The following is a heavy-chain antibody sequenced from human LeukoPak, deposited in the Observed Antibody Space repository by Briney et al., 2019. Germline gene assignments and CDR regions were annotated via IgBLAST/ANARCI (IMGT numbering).Heavy chain of an antibody. Sequence: PGGSLRLSCAASGFTFSSYEMNWVRQAPGKGLEWVSYISSSGSTIYYADSVKGRFTISRDNAKNSLYLQMNSLRAEDTAVYYCARDGVVYGDYPTDAFDIWGQGTMVTVSS. J-gene: IGHJ3*02. CDR1: GFTFSSYE. V-gene: IGHV3-48*03. D-gene: IGHD4-17*01. CDR3: ARDGVVYGDYPTDAFDI. CDR2: ISSSGSTI.